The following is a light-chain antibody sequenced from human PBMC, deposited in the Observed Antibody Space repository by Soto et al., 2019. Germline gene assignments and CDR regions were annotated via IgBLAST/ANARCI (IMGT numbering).Light chain of an antibody. J-gene: IGLJ2*01. V-gene: IGLV1-40*01. Sequence: QSVLTQPPSVSGAPGQRVTISCTGSSSNIGAGYDVHWYQQLPGTAPKLLIYGSSNRPSGVPDRFSGFKSGTSGSLAITGLQAEDEADYYGQSFDTRVSGLVVGGGTKLTVL. CDR3: QSFDTRVSGLV. CDR2: GSS. CDR1: SSNIGAGYD.